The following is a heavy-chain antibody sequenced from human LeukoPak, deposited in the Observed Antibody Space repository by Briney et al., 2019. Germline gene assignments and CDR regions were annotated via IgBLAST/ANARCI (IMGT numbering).Heavy chain of an antibody. Sequence: SQTLSLTCTVSGGSISSGGYYWTWIRQHPGQGLEWVGYISNSGTTYYNPSLKSRVAISADTSENQFSLRLGSVTAADTAVYYCVLDTPPLGMDGWGQGATVTVSS. D-gene: IGHD3/OR15-3a*01. CDR2: ISNSGTT. CDR3: VLDTPPLGMDG. J-gene: IGHJ6*02. V-gene: IGHV4-31*03. CDR1: GGSISSGGYY.